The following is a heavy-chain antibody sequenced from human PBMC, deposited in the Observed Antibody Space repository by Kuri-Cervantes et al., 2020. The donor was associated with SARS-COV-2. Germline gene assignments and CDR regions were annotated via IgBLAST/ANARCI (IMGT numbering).Heavy chain of an antibody. J-gene: IGHJ4*02. CDR1: GGSVSSGSFY. V-gene: IGHV4-61*01. D-gene: IGHD3-16*01. CDR3: ASSPGGSLPGAHYFDY. CDR2: IYDSENI. Sequence: GSLRLSCAVSGGSVSSGSFYWNWIRQPPGRGLEWIGDIYDSENINYNPSLKSRVAISVDTSKNQISLNLSSVTAADTALYYCASSPGGSLPGAHYFDYWGQGTLVTVSS.